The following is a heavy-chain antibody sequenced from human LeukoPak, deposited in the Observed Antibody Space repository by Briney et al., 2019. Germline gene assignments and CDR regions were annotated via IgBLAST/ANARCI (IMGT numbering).Heavy chain of an antibody. J-gene: IGHJ6*02. CDR3: AKDSTASGSYYGMDI. CDR2: ITDSGTTS. CDR1: GFAFNSYV. Sequence: GGSLRLSCAASGFAFNSYVMNWVRQAPGEGLEWVSSITDSGTTSYYTDSVKGRFAISRDNSKSTLYLQINSLRAEDTAVYYCAKDSTASGSYYGMDIWGQGTSVTVSS. D-gene: IGHD6-19*01. V-gene: IGHV3-23*01.